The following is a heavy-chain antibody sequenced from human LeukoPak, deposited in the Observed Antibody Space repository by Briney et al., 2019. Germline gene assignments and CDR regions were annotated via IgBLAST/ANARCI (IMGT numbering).Heavy chain of an antibody. CDR2: ISSSSSYI. CDR1: GFTFSSYS. J-gene: IGHJ4*02. D-gene: IGHD6-19*01. CDR3: AREWGIAVIDY. V-gene: IGHV3-21*01. Sequence: GGSLRLSCAASGFTFSSYSMNWVLQALGKGLEWVSSISSSSSYIYYADSVKGRFTISRDNAKNSLYLQMNSLRAEDTAVYYCAREWGIAVIDYWGQGTLVTVSS.